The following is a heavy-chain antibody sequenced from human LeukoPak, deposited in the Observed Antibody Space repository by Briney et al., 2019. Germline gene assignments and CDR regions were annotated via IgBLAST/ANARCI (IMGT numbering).Heavy chain of an antibody. CDR2: ISYDGSNI. CDR3: AKDLGSSGWFNDY. CDR1: GFTFSSYG. J-gene: IGHJ4*02. Sequence: GRSLRLSCAASGFTFSSYGMHWVRQAPGKGLEWVAVISYDGSNIYYADSVKGRFTISRDNSKNTLYLQMNSLRAEDTAVYYCAKDLGSSGWFNDYWGQGTLVTVSS. V-gene: IGHV3-30*18. D-gene: IGHD6-19*01.